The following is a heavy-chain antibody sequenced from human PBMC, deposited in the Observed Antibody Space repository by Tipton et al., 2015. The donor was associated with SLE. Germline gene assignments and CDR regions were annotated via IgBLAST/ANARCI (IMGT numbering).Heavy chain of an antibody. D-gene: IGHD3-10*01. CDR2: IKQDGSEK. CDR3: ARGGSGWAFDI. V-gene: IGHV3-7*04. Sequence: GSLRLSCAASGFTFSSYWMSWVRQAPGKGLEWVANIKQDGSEKCYVDSVKGRFTISRDNAENSLDLQMNSLRAEDTAMYYCARGGSGWAFDIWGQGTMVTVSS. CDR1: GFTFSSYW. J-gene: IGHJ3*02.